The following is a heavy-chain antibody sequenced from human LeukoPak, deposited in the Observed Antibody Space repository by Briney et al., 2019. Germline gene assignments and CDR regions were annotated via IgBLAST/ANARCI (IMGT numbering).Heavy chain of an antibody. D-gene: IGHD5-12*01. V-gene: IGHV3-48*03. Sequence: GGSLRLSCATSGFSFSAYEMNCVRQAPGKGLEWISYISDSGVSIHYADSVRGRFSISRDNAKDALLLQMNTLRAEDTAVYYCVRGRHSANNYGGDYWGQGTLVTVSS. CDR3: VRGRHSANNYGGDY. J-gene: IGHJ4*02. CDR1: GFSFSAYE. CDR2: ISDSGVSI.